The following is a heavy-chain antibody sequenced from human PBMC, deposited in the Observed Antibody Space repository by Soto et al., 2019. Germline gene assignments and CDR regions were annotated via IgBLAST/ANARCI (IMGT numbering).Heavy chain of an antibody. CDR2: ISSNGGST. V-gene: IGHV3-64*01. J-gene: IGHJ4*02. CDR3: ARGRWATFDY. Sequence: PGGSLRLSCAASGFTFSNFDMHWVRQAPGKGLEYVSAISSNGGSTYYANSVKGRFTISRDNSKNTLYLQMGSLRLEDMAVYYCARGRWATFDYWGQGT. D-gene: IGHD1-26*01. CDR1: GFTFSNFD.